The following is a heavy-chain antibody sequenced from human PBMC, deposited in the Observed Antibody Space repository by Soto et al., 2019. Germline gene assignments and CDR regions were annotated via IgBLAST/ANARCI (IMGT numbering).Heavy chain of an antibody. Sequence: QVQLQQWGAGLLKPSETLSLTCAIYGGSFSNYYWNWIRQPPGKGLEWMGKINHNGSTNYSPSLKSRLTISVDTSKNQFSLKLISVTAADTAVYFCGRGRGYSNAWGSYYPGMDVWGQGTTVTVSS. CDR2: INHNGST. CDR3: GRGRGYSNAWGSYYPGMDV. V-gene: IGHV4-34*01. CDR1: GGSFSNYY. J-gene: IGHJ6*02. D-gene: IGHD6-19*01.